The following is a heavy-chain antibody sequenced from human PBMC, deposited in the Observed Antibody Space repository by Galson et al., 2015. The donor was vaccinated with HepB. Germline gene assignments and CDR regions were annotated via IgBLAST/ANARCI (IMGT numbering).Heavy chain of an antibody. J-gene: IGHJ5*01. Sequence: WVWVRQPPGKGLEWIGEISHRGSTKYSPSLRSRVSISVDTSKNQFSLNLKSVTAADTATYYCVKDIGKEQVADSWGQGILVTVSS. V-gene: IGHV4-4*02. D-gene: IGHD6-13*01. CDR3: VKDIGKEQVADS. CDR2: ISHRGST.